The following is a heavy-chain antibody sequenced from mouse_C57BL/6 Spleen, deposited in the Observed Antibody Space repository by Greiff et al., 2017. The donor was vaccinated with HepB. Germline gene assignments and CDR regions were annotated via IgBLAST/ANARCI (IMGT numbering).Heavy chain of an antibody. J-gene: IGHJ2*01. Sequence: QVQLKESGPELVKPGASVKISCKASGYAFSSSWMNWVKQRPGKGLEWIGRIYPGDGDTNYNGKFKGKATLTADKSSSTAYMQLSSLTSEDSAVYFCARSRSEFGLITTVVATDYWGQGTTLTVSS. V-gene: IGHV1-82*01. CDR2: IYPGDGDT. D-gene: IGHD1-1*01. CDR3: ARSRSEFGLITTVVATDY. CDR1: GYAFSSSW.